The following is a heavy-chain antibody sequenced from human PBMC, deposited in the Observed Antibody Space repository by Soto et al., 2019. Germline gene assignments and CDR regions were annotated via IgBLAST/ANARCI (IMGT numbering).Heavy chain of an antibody. CDR3: ARQGAGYYGYVTWSDP. J-gene: IGHJ5*02. CDR2: IYYSGST. V-gene: IGHV4-39*01. Sequence: SETLSLTCTVSGGSISTSTYYWGWIRQPPGKGLEWIGYIYYSGSTNYNPSLKSRVTISVDTSKNQFSLKLSSVTAADTVVYYWARQGAGYYGYVTWSDPWGQGTLVTVSS. D-gene: IGHD3-10*01. CDR1: GGSISTSTYY.